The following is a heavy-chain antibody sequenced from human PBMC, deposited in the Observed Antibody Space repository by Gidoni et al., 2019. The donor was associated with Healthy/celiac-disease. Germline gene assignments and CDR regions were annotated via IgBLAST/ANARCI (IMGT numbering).Heavy chain of an antibody. CDR2: ISSSSSYI. Sequence: EVQLVESGGGLVKPGGSLRLSCAASGFTFSSYSMNWVRQAPGKGLEWVSSISSSSSYIYYADSVKGRFTISRDNAKNSLYLQMNSLRAEDTAVYYCARDRGLSRRQGFDPWGQGTLVTVSS. CDR1: GFTFSSYS. D-gene: IGHD3-10*01. CDR3: ARDRGLSRRQGFDP. V-gene: IGHV3-21*01. J-gene: IGHJ5*02.